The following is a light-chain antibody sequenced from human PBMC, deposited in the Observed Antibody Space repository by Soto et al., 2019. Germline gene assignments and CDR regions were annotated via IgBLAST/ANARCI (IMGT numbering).Light chain of an antibody. CDR1: QSVSSN. J-gene: IGKJ1*01. CDR2: GAS. CDR3: QQYGSSGT. Sequence: EIVMTQSPATLSVSPGERATXXCRASQSVSSNLAWYQQKPGQAPRLLIYGASNRATGIPDRFSGSGSGTDFTLTISRLEPEDFAVYYCQQYGSSGTFGQGTKVDIK. V-gene: IGKV3-20*01.